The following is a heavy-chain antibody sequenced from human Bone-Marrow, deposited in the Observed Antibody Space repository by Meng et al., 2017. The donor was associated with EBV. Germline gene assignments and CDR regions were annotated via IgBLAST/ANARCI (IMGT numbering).Heavy chain of an antibody. V-gene: IGHV4-34*02. Sequence: QLQRAGAGLLTSSEHLSLTCSVDGGSCSGYCWSWIRQPPGKGLEWIGEINHSGSTNYNPSLKSRVTISVDTSKNQFSLKLSSVTAADTAVYYCARTLPRYCSGGSCSSRNDYWGQGTLVTVSS. CDR2: INHSGST. D-gene: IGHD2-15*01. CDR1: GGSCSGYC. CDR3: ARTLPRYCSGGSCSSRNDY. J-gene: IGHJ4*02.